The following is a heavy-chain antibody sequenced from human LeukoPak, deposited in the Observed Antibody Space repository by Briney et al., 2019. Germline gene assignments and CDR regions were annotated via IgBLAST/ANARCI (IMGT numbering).Heavy chain of an antibody. CDR3: ARENSGYDSHYYYYYMDV. D-gene: IGHD5-12*01. Sequence: PSETLSLTCTVSGGSLGSGSYYWSWIRQPAGKGLEWIGRIYTSGSTNYNPSLKSRVTMSVDTSKNQFSLKPSSVTAADTAVYYCARENSGYDSHYYYYYMDVWGKGTTVTISS. CDR1: GGSLGSGSYY. CDR2: IYTSGST. V-gene: IGHV4-61*02. J-gene: IGHJ6*03.